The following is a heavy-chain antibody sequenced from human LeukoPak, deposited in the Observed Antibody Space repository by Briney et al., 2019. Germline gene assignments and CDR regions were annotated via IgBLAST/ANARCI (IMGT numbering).Heavy chain of an antibody. V-gene: IGHV3-23*01. CDR1: GFTFSTYG. J-gene: IGHJ3*02. CDR3: AKGNQRAYDAFDI. CDR2: ISAGGGDT. Sequence: GRSLRLSCEASGFTFSTYGMHWVRQAPGKGLEWVSTISAGGGDTDYADSVKGRFTISRDNSKNTLHLQMNSLRAEDTAVYYCAKGNQRAYDAFDIWGQGTMVTVSS. D-gene: IGHD1-14*01.